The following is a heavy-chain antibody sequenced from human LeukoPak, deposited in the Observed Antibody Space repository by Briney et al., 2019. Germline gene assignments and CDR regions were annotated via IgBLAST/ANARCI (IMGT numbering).Heavy chain of an antibody. CDR1: GGSISSYY. J-gene: IGHJ4*02. CDR2: IYYSGST. CDR3: AGDPTLDYHFLSCPYYFYY. D-gene: IGHD3-3*01. V-gene: IGHV4-59*12. Sequence: SETLSLTCTVSGGSISSYYWSWIRQPPGKGLEWIGYIYYSGSTNYSPSLKSRVTISVDTSKNQFSLKLSSVTAADTAVYYCAGDPTLDYHFLSCPYYFYYWGQGTLVTVSS.